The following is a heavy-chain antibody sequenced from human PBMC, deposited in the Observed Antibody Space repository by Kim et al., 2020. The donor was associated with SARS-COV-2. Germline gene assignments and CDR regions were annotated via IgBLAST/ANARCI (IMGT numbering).Heavy chain of an antibody. V-gene: IGHV3-9*01. CDR2: ISWDSGSI. J-gene: IGHJ4*02. CDR3: AKAHRMITFGGVIGPLFDY. D-gene: IGHD3-16*02. Sequence: GGSLRLSCAASGFTFGDYAMHWVRQAPGKGLEWVSGISWDSGSIGYADSVKGRFTISRDNAKNSLYLQMNSLRAEDTALYYCAKAHRMITFGGVIGPLFDYWGQGTLVTVSS. CDR1: GFTFGDYA.